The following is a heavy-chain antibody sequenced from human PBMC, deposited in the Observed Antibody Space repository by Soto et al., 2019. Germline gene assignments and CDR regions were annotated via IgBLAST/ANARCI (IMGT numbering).Heavy chain of an antibody. Sequence: QVQLLESGGGVVQPGGSLRLSCTASGFIYNDYGMNWVRQSPGKGLEWVAVIWHDGSDEHYADSVKGRFTISRDNTKNMLYLQMNRVRAEDTAVYYCARVPMTRVTRWTWFDPWGQGTLVTVSS. CDR2: IWHDGSDE. D-gene: IGHD4-17*01. CDR1: GFIYNDYG. CDR3: ARVPMTRVTRWTWFDP. J-gene: IGHJ5*02. V-gene: IGHV3-33*01.